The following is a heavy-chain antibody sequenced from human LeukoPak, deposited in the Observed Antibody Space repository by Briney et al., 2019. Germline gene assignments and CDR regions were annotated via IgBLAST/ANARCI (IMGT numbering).Heavy chain of an antibody. CDR3: ARRLPSLYYGMDV. J-gene: IGHJ6*02. Sequence: PGGSLRLSCAASGFTFSSYEMNWVRQAPGKGLEWVSYISSSGSTIYYADSVQGRFTISRDNAKNSLYLQMNSLRAEDTAVYYCARRLPSLYYGMDVWGQGTTVTVSS. V-gene: IGHV3-48*03. D-gene: IGHD2-15*01. CDR2: ISSSGSTI. CDR1: GFTFSSYE.